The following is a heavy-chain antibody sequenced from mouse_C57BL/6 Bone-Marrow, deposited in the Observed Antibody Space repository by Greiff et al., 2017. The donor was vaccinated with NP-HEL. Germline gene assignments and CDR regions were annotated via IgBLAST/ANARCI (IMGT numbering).Heavy chain of an antibody. CDR2: IHPNSGST. V-gene: IGHV1-64*01. J-gene: IGHJ1*03. CDR1: GYTFTSYW. D-gene: IGHD2-2*01. Sequence: QVQLQQPGAELVKPGASVKLSCKASGYTFTSYWMHWVKQRPGQGLEWIGMIHPNSGSTNYNEKFKSKATLTVDNSSSTAYMQLSSLTSEDSAVYYCARDRSTMVTTWYFDVWGTGTTVTVSS. CDR3: ARDRSTMVTTWYFDV.